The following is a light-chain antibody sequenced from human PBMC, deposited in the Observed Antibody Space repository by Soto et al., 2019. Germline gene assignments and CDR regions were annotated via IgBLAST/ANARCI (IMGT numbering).Light chain of an antibody. CDR3: MQATQFPYT. V-gene: IGKV3-15*01. CDR1: QGIGDT. J-gene: IGKJ2*01. Sequence: EVVMTQSPATLSVSPGEGVTLSCRANQGIGDTLAWYQHKPGQTPRLLIYDTSTRATGVPDRFSGSGAGTDFTLKISRVEAEDVGVYYCMQATQFPYTFGQGTKLEIK. CDR2: DTS.